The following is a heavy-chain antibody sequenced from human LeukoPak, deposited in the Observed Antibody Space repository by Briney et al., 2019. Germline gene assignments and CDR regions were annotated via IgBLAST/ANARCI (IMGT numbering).Heavy chain of an antibody. J-gene: IGHJ4*02. D-gene: IGHD3-9*01. V-gene: IGHV3-30-3*01. CDR1: GFIFSNYA. Sequence: GGSLRLSRAASGFIFSNYAMYWVRQAPGKGLEWAAFISYDGSNQYYADSVKGRFTISRDNSKNTLYLQMNSLRAEDTAVYYCARVSVNILTAYADYWGQGTLVTVSS. CDR2: ISYDGSNQ. CDR3: ARVSVNILTAYADY.